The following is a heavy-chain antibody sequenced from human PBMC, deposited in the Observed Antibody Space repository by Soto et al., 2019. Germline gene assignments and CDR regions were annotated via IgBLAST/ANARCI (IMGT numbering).Heavy chain of an antibody. D-gene: IGHD3-16*01. CDR1: GFTFSTYW. CDR3: VCGGNFFVY. CDR2: INQDGSER. Sequence: EVQLVESGEGLVQPGGSLRLPCAASGFTFSTYWMTWVRQPPGKGLEWVASINQDGSERYYVVSVRGRFTISRDNAKNSLYLQMNSMRAEDTAVYYCVCGGNFFVYWGQGTLVTVSP. V-gene: IGHV3-7*01. J-gene: IGHJ4*02.